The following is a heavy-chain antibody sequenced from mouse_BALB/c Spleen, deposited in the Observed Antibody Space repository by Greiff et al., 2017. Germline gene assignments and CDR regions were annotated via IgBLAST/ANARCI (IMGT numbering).Heavy chain of an antibody. CDR1: GFTFSDYY. CDR2: ISDGGSYT. D-gene: IGHD1-2*01. V-gene: IGHV5-4*02. Sequence: EVKLVESGGGLVKPGGSLKLSCAASGFTFSDYYMYWVRQTPEKRLEWVATISDGGSYTYYPDSVKGRFTISRDTAKNNLYLQMSSLKSEDTAMYYCARDRDYGYLADWGQGTLVTVSA. CDR3: ARDRDYGYLAD. J-gene: IGHJ3*01.